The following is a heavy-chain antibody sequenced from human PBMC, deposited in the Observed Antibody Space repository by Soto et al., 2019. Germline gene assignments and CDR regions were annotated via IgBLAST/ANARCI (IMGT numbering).Heavy chain of an antibody. CDR2: IWYDGSNK. V-gene: IGHV3-33*01. CDR3: ARDFSYGDLQSDY. Sequence: GGSLRLSCAASGFTFSSYGMHWVRQAPGKGLEWVAVIWYDGSNKYYADSVKGRFTISRDNSKNTLYLQMNSLRAEDTAVYYCARDFSYGDLQSDYWGQGTLVTVSS. J-gene: IGHJ4*02. D-gene: IGHD4-17*01. CDR1: GFTFSSYG.